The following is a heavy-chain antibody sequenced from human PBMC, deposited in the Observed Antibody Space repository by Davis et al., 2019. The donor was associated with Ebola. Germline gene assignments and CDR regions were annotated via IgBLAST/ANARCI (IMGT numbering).Heavy chain of an antibody. D-gene: IGHD3-22*01. CDR3: AKDSSSWYYFDDGGYPFDD. CDR2: IIPMFATA. V-gene: IGHV1-69*05. CDR1: GGSFSSYA. Sequence: AASVKVSCKSSGGSFSSYAISWVRQAPGQGLEWMGGIIPMFATASYAQKVQDRVTLTTDTSTNTAYMELRSLRPDDTAVYYCAKDSSSWYYFDDGGYPFDDWGQGTLVIVSS. J-gene: IGHJ4*02.